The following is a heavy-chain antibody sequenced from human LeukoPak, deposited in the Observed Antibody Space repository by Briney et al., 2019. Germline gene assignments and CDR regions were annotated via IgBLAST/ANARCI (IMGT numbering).Heavy chain of an antibody. CDR2: INHSGST. CDR3: ARRPSIWGSYRYYFDY. D-gene: IGHD3-16*02. J-gene: IGHJ4*02. V-gene: IGHV4-34*01. Sequence: SETLSLTCVVYGGSFSGYYWSWIRQPPRKGLEWIGEINHSGSTNYNPSLKSRVTTSVDTSKNQFSLKLSSVTAADTAVYYCARRPSIWGSYRYYFDYWGQGTLVTVSS. CDR1: GGSFSGYY.